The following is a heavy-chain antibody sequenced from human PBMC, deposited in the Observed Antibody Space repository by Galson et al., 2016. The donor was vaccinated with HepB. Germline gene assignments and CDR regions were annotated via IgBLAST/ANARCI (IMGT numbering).Heavy chain of an antibody. CDR1: GYTFIGHY. CDR3: ARSLLPIRVGERGGLDV. CDR2: IDPKSGGT. V-gene: IGHV1-2*02. Sequence: SVKVSCKASGYTFIGHYIHWVRQAPGQGLEWMGWIDPKSGGTKYLNKSQGRVTMTRERSIGTAYMEITSVIPEDTAVYYCARSLLPIRVGERGGLDVWGRGTMVTVSS. J-gene: IGHJ3*01. D-gene: IGHD3-10*01.